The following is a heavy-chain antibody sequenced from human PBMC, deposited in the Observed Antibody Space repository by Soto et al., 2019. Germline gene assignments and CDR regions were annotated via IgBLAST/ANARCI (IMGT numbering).Heavy chain of an antibody. V-gene: IGHV3-21*01. D-gene: IGHD2-2*01. CDR1: GFTFSTYT. CDR2: ISSSGTYI. CDR3: ARDPSDCSSTSCWGSYHLDV. J-gene: IGHJ6*02. Sequence: GGSLRLSFEASGFTFSTYTMNWVRQAPGKGLEWVSSISSSGTYIHYADSLKGRFTISRDNAKNSLYLQMISLRAEDTAVYYCARDPSDCSSTSCWGSYHLDVWGQGTTVTVPS.